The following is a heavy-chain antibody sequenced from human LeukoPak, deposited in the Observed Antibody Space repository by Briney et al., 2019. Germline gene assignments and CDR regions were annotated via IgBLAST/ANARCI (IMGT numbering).Heavy chain of an antibody. D-gene: IGHD3-22*01. V-gene: IGHV3-30*18. CDR1: GFTFTSYG. CDR2: ISYDGTNK. Sequence: GGSLRLSCGASGFTFTSYGMHWVRQAPGKGLEWVAVISYDGTNKFYADSVKGRFTISRDNSKNTLYLQMNSLRAEDTAVYYCAKGRITMIVVVPFDYWGQGTLVTVSS. J-gene: IGHJ4*02. CDR3: AKGRITMIVVVPFDY.